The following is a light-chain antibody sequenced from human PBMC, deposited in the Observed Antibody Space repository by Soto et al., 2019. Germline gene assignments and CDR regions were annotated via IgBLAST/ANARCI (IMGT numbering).Light chain of an antibody. CDR2: LEGSGSY. Sequence: QSVLTQSSSASASLGSSVKLTCTLSSGHSSYIIAWHQQQPGKAPRYLMKLEGSGSYNKGSGVPDRFSGSSSGADRYLTISNLQFQDEADYYCETWDSNTPVFGGGTNVTVL. J-gene: IGLJ3*02. V-gene: IGLV4-60*02. CDR3: ETWDSNTPV. CDR1: SGHSSYI.